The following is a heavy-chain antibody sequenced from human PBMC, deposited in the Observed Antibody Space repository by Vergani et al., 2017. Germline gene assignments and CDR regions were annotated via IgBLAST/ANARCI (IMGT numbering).Heavy chain of an antibody. CDR3: AKDLAPCPPDQLLNYGDYRVYAFDI. J-gene: IGHJ3*02. Sequence: EVQLLESGGGLVQPGGSLRLSCAASGFTFSSYAMSWVRQAPGKGLEWVSVIYSGGSSTYYADSVKGRFTISRDNSKNTLYLQMNSMRAEDTAVYYCAKDLAPCPPDQLLNYGDYRVYAFDIWGQGTMVTVSS. V-gene: IGHV3-23*03. CDR2: IYSGGSST. CDR1: GFTFSSYA. D-gene: IGHD4-17*01.